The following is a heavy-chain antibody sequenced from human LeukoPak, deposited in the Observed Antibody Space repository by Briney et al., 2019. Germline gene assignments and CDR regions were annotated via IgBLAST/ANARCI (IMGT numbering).Heavy chain of an antibody. J-gene: IGHJ4*02. CDR2: INPDGNDK. CDR1: GFTFNIHW. V-gene: IGHV3-7*03. D-gene: IGHD4-17*01. Sequence: PGGSLRLSCEVSGFTFNIHWMSWVRQAPGKGLEWVAKINPDGNDKYYADSVKGRFTISRDNAKRSLYLQMNSLRAEDTAVYFCAKRARHGAPESRLDYWGQGTLVTVSS. CDR3: AKRARHGAPESRLDY.